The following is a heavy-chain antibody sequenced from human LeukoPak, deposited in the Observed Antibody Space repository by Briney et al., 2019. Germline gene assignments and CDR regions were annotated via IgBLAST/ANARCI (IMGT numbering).Heavy chain of an antibody. CDR1: GFTFSSYA. CDR3: ARGLYKNGWYYFDY. CDR2: LSYDGSNK. V-gene: IGHV3-33*08. Sequence: PGGSLRLSCAASGFTFSSYAMSWVRQAPGKGLEWVAFLSYDGSNKFYADSVKGRFTISRDNSENTLHLQMNSLKDEDTAVYYCARGLYKNGWYYFDYWGQGTLVTVSS. D-gene: IGHD6-19*01. J-gene: IGHJ4*02.